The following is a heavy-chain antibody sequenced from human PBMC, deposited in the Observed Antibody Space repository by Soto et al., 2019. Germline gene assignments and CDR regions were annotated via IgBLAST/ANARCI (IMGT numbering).Heavy chain of an antibody. CDR2: IYYNGST. D-gene: IGHD6-19*01. CDR3: ARHRRGTTYSSGPDY. J-gene: IGHJ4*02. Sequence: SETLSLTCTVSGGSISSYYGSWIRQPPGKGLEWIGYIYYNGSTNYNPSLKSRVTISVDTSKNQFALKLSSVTAADTAVYYCARHRRGTTYSSGPDYWGQGTLVTVSS. V-gene: IGHV4-59*08. CDR1: GGSISSYY.